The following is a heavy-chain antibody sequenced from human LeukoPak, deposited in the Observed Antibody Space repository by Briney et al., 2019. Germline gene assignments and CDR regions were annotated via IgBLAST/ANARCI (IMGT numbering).Heavy chain of an antibody. Sequence: SGGSLRLSCAASGFTFSNYAMSWVRQAPGKGPEWVSAINTNSGSIYYTDSVKGRFTTSRDNSKNTLYLQMNDLRPEDTAVYSCAKAYYYDSSGFFHAFDIWGQGTMVTVSS. V-gene: IGHV3-23*01. CDR1: GFTFSNYA. CDR3: AKAYYYDSSGFFHAFDI. J-gene: IGHJ3*02. D-gene: IGHD3-22*01. CDR2: INTNSGSI.